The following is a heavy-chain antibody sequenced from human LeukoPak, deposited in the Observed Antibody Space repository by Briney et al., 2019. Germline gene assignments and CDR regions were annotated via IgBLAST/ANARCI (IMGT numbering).Heavy chain of an antibody. D-gene: IGHD5-18*01. Sequence: SETLSLTCTVSGGSISRYYWSWIRQPPGKGLEWIGYIYYSASTDYNPSLKSRVTISVDTSKNQFSLKLSSVTAADTTVYYCARPGVGSGRYGAFDIWGQGTMVTVSS. V-gene: IGHV4-59*08. CDR2: IYYSAST. CDR1: GGSISRYY. CDR3: ARPGVGSGRYGAFDI. J-gene: IGHJ3*02.